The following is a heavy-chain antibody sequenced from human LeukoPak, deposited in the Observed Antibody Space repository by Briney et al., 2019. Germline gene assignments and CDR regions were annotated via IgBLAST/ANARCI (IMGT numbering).Heavy chain of an antibody. CDR1: GGTFISYA. J-gene: IGHJ4*02. Sequence: SVTLSCTASGGTFISYAISWVRQGPGQGHGWMGGVIPIFGTANYAQKFQGRGTITTNESTSTAYMELSSLISEDTAVYYCARVPYYYDSSGYYFAYWGQGTLVTVSS. CDR3: ARVPYYYDSSGYYFAY. CDR2: VIPIFGTA. D-gene: IGHD3-22*01. V-gene: IGHV1-69*05.